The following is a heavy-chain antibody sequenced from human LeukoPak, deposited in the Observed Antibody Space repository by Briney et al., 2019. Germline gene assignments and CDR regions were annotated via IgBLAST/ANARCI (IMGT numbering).Heavy chain of an antibody. Sequence: GASVQVSCKASGYTFTSYGISWVRQAPGQGLEWMGWISAYNGNTNYAQKLQGRVTMTTDTSTSTAYMELRSLRSDDTAVYYCAREDSWSGYSGYGMDVWGQGTTVTVSS. D-gene: IGHD3-3*01. V-gene: IGHV1-18*01. CDR3: AREDSWSGYSGYGMDV. CDR2: ISAYNGNT. CDR1: GYTFTSYG. J-gene: IGHJ6*02.